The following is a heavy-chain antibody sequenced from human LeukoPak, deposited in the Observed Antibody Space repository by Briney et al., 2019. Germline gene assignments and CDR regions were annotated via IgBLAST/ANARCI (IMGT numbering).Heavy chain of an antibody. Sequence: PSETLSLTCTVSGGSISSSSYYWGWIRQPPGKGLEWIGSRYDSGSTYYSPSLKSRVTISVDTSKNQFSLKVSSVTAADTAVYYCARHLDLTVWSFDHWGQGTLVTVSS. CDR2: RYDSGST. CDR3: ARHLDLTVWSFDH. CDR1: GGSISSSSYY. J-gene: IGHJ4*02. D-gene: IGHD3/OR15-3a*01. V-gene: IGHV4-39*01.